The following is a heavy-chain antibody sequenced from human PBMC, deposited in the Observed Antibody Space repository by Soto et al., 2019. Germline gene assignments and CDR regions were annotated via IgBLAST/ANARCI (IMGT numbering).Heavy chain of an antibody. CDR3: ARSIRGPRRFNGMDV. CDR1: GFSLTSPGMC. CDR2: SERGDDDK. D-gene: IGHD1-20*01. Sequence: SGPTLVNPPETLTLTCTFSGFSLTSPGMCVSWIRQPPGKGLEWLALSERGDDDKYYSTSLKTRLTISKDTRKSQVVLTMANMDPADTGTYYCARSIRGPRRFNGMDVWGQGTTVTVSS. J-gene: IGHJ6*02. V-gene: IGHV2-70*13.